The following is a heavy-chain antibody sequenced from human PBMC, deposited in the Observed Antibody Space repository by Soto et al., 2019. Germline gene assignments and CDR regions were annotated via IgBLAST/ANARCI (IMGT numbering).Heavy chain of an antibody. V-gene: IGHV4-30-4*01. CDR2: IYYSGST. J-gene: IGHJ4*02. CDR1: GGSISSGDYY. D-gene: IGHD1-26*01. CDR3: ARVPRIVGAPVDY. Sequence: SETLSLTCTVSGGSISSGDYYWSWIRQPPGKGLEWIGYIYYSGSTYYNPSLKSRVTISVDTSKNQFSLKLSSVTAADTAVYYCARVPRIVGAPVDYWGQGTLVTVSS.